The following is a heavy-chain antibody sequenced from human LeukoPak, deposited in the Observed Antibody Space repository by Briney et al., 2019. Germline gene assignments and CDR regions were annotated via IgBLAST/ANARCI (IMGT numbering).Heavy chain of an antibody. D-gene: IGHD2-15*01. CDR3: AAGYCSGGSCYPYYYYGMDV. Sequence: SVKVSCTASGFTFTTSAVQSVRQARGQRLEWIGWIVVGSGNTNYAQKFHERVTITRDMSTSTAYMELSSLRSEDTAVYYCAAGYCSGGSCYPYYYYGMDVWGQGTTVTVSS. CDR1: GFTFTTSA. J-gene: IGHJ6*02. V-gene: IGHV1-58*01. CDR2: IVVGSGNT.